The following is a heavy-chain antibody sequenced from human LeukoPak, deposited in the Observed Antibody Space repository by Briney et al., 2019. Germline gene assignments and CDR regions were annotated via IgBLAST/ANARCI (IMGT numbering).Heavy chain of an antibody. J-gene: IGHJ4*02. Sequence: GGSLRLSCAASGFTFDDYAMHGGRQAPGKGLEWVSGISWNSGSIGYADSVKARFTISRDNAKTSLYLQMNSLGAEDTALSYCAKVYGDSDYWGQGTLVTVSS. D-gene: IGHD4-17*01. CDR2: ISWNSGSI. V-gene: IGHV3-9*01. CDR1: GFTFDDYA. CDR3: AKVYGDSDY.